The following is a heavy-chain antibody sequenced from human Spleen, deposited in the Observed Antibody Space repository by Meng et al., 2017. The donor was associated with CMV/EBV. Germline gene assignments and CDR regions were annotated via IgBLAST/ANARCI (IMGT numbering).Heavy chain of an antibody. CDR3: AKDGGGLITIFGVAKYGMDV. Sequence: GESLKISCSASGFTFNSHAMSWVRQAPGKGLEWVSLIYSGGSGAYYADSVKGRFTISRDNSKNTLYLQMNSLRAEDTAVYYCAKDGGGLITIFGVAKYGMDVWGQGTTVTVSS. CDR2: IYSGGSGA. V-gene: IGHV3-23*03. D-gene: IGHD3-3*01. J-gene: IGHJ6*02. CDR1: GFTFNSHA.